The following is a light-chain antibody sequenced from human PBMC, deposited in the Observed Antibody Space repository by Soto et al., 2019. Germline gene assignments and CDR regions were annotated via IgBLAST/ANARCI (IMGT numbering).Light chain of an antibody. V-gene: IGKV3-15*01. CDR2: GAS. J-gene: IGKJ1*01. CDR3: QHYDNWPRT. Sequence: EIVMTQSPATLSVSPGDRVSLSCRASQSVGRNLGWYQQKPGQAPRLLIYGASTRATGIPARFAGSGSGTEFTLTISSLQSEDFAVYFCQHYDNWPRTFGQGTKVEIK. CDR1: QSVGRN.